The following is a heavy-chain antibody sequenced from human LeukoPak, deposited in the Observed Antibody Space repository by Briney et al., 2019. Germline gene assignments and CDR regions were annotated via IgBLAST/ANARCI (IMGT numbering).Heavy chain of an antibody. V-gene: IGHV1-69*06. Sequence: ASVKVSCKASGGTFSSYAISWVRQAPGQGLEWMGRIIPIFGTANYAQKFQGGVTITADKSTSTAYMELSSLRSEDTAVYYCARVYGSGSYHDYYYYYYMDVWGKGTTVTVSS. CDR1: GGTFSSYA. CDR3: ARVYGSGSYHDYYYYYYMDV. D-gene: IGHD3-10*01. CDR2: IIPIFGTA. J-gene: IGHJ6*03.